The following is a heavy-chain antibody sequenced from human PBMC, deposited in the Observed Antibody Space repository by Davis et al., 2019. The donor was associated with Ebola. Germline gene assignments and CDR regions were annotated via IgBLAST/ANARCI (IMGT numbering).Heavy chain of an antibody. CDR3: ARSDDFWSGYYLRY. J-gene: IGHJ4*02. CDR1: GYTFTSYG. V-gene: IGHV1-3*01. CDR2: INAGNGNT. Sequence: ASVTVSCKASGYTFTSYGISWVRQAPGQRLEWMGWINAGNGNTKYSQKFQGRVTITRDTSASTAYMELSSLRSEDTAVYYCARSDDFWSGYYLRYWGQGTLVTVSS. D-gene: IGHD3-3*01.